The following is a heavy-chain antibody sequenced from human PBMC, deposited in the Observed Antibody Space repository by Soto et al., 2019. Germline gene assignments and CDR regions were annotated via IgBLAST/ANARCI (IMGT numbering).Heavy chain of an antibody. CDR3: ARGVEYGFDF. D-gene: IGHD1-1*01. J-gene: IGHJ3*01. CDR2: MTGDSSRK. V-gene: IGHV3-48*01. CDR1: GFAFNIYS. Sequence: GGSLRLSCVASGFAFNIYSMNWVRQAPGKGPEWVSYMTGDSSRKHYADSVRGRFTIFRDNAKNSVYLQMNSLRAEDTALYYCARGVEYGFDFWGRGTMVTVSS.